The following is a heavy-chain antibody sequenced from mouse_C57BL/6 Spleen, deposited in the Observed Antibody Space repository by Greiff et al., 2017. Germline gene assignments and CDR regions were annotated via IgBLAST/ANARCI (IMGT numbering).Heavy chain of an antibody. D-gene: IGHD1-1*01. CDR1: GYTFTSYW. CDR2: IDPSDSYT. Sequence: VQLQQPGAELVMPGASVKLSCKASGYTFTSYWMHWVKQRPGQGLEWIGEIDPSDSYTNYNQKFKGKSTLTVDKSSSTAYMQRNSLTSEYSAVYYCARGQITTVVAREDYFDYWGQGTTLTVSS. V-gene: IGHV1-69*01. CDR3: ARGQITTVVAREDYFDY. J-gene: IGHJ2*01.